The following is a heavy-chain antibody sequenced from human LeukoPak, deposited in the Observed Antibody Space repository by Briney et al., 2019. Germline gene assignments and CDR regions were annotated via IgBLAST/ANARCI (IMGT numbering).Heavy chain of an antibody. CDR3: ARGPGALDY. V-gene: IGHV3-30*03. Sequence: GRSLRLSCAASGFAFSRYGMHWVRQAPGKGLEGVALISHDGTNKDHADSVKGRFTISTDNSNNTPYLQMSSLRAEDTAVYYCARGPGALDYWGQGTLVTVSS. D-gene: IGHD2-2*01. J-gene: IGHJ4*02. CDR2: ISHDGTNK. CDR1: GFAFSRYG.